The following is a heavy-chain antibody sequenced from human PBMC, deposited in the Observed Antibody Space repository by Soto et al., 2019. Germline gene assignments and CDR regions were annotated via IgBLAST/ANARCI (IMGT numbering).Heavy chain of an antibody. CDR2: ISWNSRYI. CDR1: GFTFDDYA. V-gene: IGHV3-9*01. J-gene: IGHJ4*02. CDR3: AREISVGATGYRYFDH. Sequence: GGSLRLSCAASGFTFDDYALHWVRQAPGKCLEWVSSISWNSRYIDYADSVRGRFTISRDNAKNSLYLQMNSLRAEDTASYFCAREISVGATGYRYFDHWGRGXLVTVYS. D-gene: IGHD3-9*01.